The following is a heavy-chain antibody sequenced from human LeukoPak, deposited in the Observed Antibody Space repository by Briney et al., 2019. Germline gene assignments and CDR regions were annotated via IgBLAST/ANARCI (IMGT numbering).Heavy chain of an antibody. J-gene: IGHJ4*02. CDR1: GGSISSGSYY. V-gene: IGHV4-61*02. CDR2: IYTSGST. CDR3: AREGYGDPLDY. Sequence: SQTLSLTCTVSGGSISSGSYYWSWIRQPAGKGLEWIGRIYTSGSTNYNPSLKSRVTISVDRSKNQFSLKLSSVTAADTAVYYCAREGYGDPLDYWGQGTLVTVSS. D-gene: IGHD4-17*01.